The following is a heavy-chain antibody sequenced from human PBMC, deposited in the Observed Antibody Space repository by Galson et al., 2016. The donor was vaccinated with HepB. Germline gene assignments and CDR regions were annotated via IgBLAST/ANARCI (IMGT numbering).Heavy chain of an antibody. CDR3: ARYSPATDY. CDR2: ISKDVVNK. V-gene: IGHV3-30*04. J-gene: IGHJ4*02. CDR1: GFTFSNYV. Sequence: SLRLSCAASGFTFSNYVLHWVRQAPGKGLEWVAVISKDVVNKYYADSVKGRFTISRDNSKNTLYLQMNSLRTEDTAVYYCARYSPATDYWGQGTLVTVSS. D-gene: IGHD1-26*01.